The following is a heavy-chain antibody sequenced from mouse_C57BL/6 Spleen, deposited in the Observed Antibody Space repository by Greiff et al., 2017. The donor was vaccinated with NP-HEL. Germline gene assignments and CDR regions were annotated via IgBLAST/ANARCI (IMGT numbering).Heavy chain of an antibody. CDR2: INPNNGGT. CDR1: GYTFTDYY. Sequence: VQLQQSGPELVKPGASVKISCKASGYTFTDYYMNWVKQSHGKSLEWIGDINPNNGGTSYNQKFKGKATLTVDKSSSTAYMELRSLTSEDSAVYYCARYGRVRRGMNYYAMDSWGQGTPVTASS. D-gene: IGHD2-14*01. V-gene: IGHV1-26*01. CDR3: ARYGRVRRGMNYYAMDS. J-gene: IGHJ4*01.